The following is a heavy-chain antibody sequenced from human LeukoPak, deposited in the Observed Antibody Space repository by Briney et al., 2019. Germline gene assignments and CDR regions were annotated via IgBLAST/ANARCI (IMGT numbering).Heavy chain of an antibody. V-gene: IGHV1-69*04. CDR2: IIPIFGIA. CDR3: AVPTAMVTPLDYYYYGMDV. D-gene: IGHD5-18*01. Sequence: SVTVSCKASGGTFSSYAISWVRQAPGQGLEWMGRIIPIFGIANYAQKFQGRVTITADKSTSTAYMELSSLRSEDTAVYYCAVPTAMVTPLDYYYYGMDVWGQGTTVTVSS. CDR1: GGTFSSYA. J-gene: IGHJ6*02.